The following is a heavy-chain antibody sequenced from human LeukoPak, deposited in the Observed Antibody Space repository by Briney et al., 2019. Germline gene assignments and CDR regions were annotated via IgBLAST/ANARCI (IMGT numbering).Heavy chain of an antibody. CDR1: GFTFSSYS. CDR3: ARDLSYYYDSSGY. D-gene: IGHD3-22*01. CDR2: ISSSSSYI. V-gene: IGHV3-21*01. Sequence: GGSLRLSCAASGFTFSSYSMNWVRQAPGKGLEWVSSISSSSSYIYYADSVKGRFTISRDNAKNSLYLQMNSLRAEDTAVYYCARDLSYYYDSSGYWGQGTLVTVSP. J-gene: IGHJ4*02.